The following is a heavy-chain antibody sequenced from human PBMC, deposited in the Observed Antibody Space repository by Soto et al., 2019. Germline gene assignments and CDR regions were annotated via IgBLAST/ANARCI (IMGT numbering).Heavy chain of an antibody. CDR2: IVVGSGNT. D-gene: IGHD3-22*01. Sequence: GASVKVSCKASGFTFTSSGVQWVRQARGQRLEWIGWIVVGSGNTNYAQKFQERVTITRDMSTSTAYMELSSLRSEDTAVYYCAAAEVVITNTYYYYYGMDVWGQGTTVTVSS. J-gene: IGHJ6*02. V-gene: IGHV1-58*01. CDR1: GFTFTSSG. CDR3: AAAEVVITNTYYYYYGMDV.